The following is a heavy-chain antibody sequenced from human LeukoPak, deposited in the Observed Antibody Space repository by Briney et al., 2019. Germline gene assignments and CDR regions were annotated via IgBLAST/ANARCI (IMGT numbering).Heavy chain of an antibody. CDR1: GFTFSSYA. CDR3: AKAGKDQLLYNFDH. Sequence: TGGSLRLSCAASGFTFSSYAMSWVRQAPGKGLEWVSAISGSGGSTYYADSVKGRFTVSRDKSKNTLYLQMNSLRAEDTAVYYCAKAGKDQLLYNFDHWGQGTLVTVSS. CDR2: ISGSGGST. V-gene: IGHV3-23*01. J-gene: IGHJ4*02. D-gene: IGHD2-2*01.